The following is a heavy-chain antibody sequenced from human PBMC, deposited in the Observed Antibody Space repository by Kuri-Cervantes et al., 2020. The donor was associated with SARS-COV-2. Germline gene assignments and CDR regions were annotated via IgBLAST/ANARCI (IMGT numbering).Heavy chain of an antibody. J-gene: IGHJ4*02. CDR3: ATDLYSGSSRFDY. V-gene: IGHV4-59*01. CDR1: GGSISSYY. D-gene: IGHD6-6*01. Sequence: SETLSLTCTVSGGSISSYYWSWIRQPPGKGLEWIGYIYYSGSTNYNPSLKSRVTITADTSRNQFSLKLRTVTAADTAVYYCATDLYSGSSRFDYWGQGTLVTVSS. CDR2: IYYSGST.